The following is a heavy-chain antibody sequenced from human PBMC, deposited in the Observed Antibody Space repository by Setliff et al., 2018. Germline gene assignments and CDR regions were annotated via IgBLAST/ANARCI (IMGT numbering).Heavy chain of an antibody. CDR1: GYTFTTYA. CDR2: INTNTGNP. D-gene: IGHD2-2*01. J-gene: IGHJ5*02. Sequence: ASVKVSCKTSGYTFTTYAINWVRQAPGQGLEWMGWINTNTGNPTYAQDFTGRFVFSLDTSVCTAYLQISSLKAEDTAVYYCARDLGYCSTTSCHGDWVDPWGQGTLVTVSS. CDR3: ARDLGYCSTTSCHGDWVDP. V-gene: IGHV7-4-1*02.